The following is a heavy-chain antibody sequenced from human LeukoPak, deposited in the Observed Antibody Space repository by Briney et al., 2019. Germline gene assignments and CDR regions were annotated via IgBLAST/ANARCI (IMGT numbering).Heavy chain of an antibody. Sequence: GGSLRLSCAASGFTVSSNYMNWVRQAPGKGLEWISYIGLSSGNTKYADSVKGRFAISGDNAKSSLYLQMNSLRVEDTAVYYCARDHNYAFDNWGQGTLVTVSS. V-gene: IGHV3-11*06. D-gene: IGHD1-1*01. CDR3: ARDHNYAFDN. CDR2: IGLSSGNT. J-gene: IGHJ4*02. CDR1: GFTVSSNY.